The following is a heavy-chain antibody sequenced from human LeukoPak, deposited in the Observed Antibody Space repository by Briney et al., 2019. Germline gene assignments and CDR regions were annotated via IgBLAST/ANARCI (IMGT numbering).Heavy chain of an antibody. CDR3: AKEMALYCGVDCYLFDY. Sequence: GGSLRLSCAASGFTFSSYGMHWVRQAPGKGLEWVAFIRDDGSNKYYADSVKGRFTISRDNSKNTLYLQMNSLRAEDTAVYYCAKEMALYCGVDCYLFDYWGQGALVTVSS. J-gene: IGHJ4*02. CDR1: GFTFSSYG. D-gene: IGHD2-21*01. V-gene: IGHV3-30*02. CDR2: IRDDGSNK.